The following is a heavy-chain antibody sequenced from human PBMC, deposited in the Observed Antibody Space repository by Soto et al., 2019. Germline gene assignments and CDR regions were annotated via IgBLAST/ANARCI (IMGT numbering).Heavy chain of an antibody. Sequence: EVQLVESGGDLIQPGGSLRLSCAASGFTVSSNDMNWVRQAPGKGLEWVSVIYDGGGTFYADSVKGRFTISRDFSKNTVYLQMNSLRVEDTAVYYCARVDTWGQGTLVTVSS. V-gene: IGHV3-53*01. CDR2: IYDGGGT. J-gene: IGHJ5*02. CDR1: GFTVSSND. CDR3: ARVDT.